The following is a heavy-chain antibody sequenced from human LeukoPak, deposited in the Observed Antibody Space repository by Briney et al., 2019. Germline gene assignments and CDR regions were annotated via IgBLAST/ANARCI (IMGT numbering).Heavy chain of an antibody. J-gene: IGHJ4*02. CDR2: ISSSSSTI. CDR1: GFTFSSYS. Sequence: GGSLRLSCAASGFTFSSYSMTWFRQAPGKGLEWVSDISSSSSTIYYADSVKGRFTISRDNAKNSPYLQMNSLRAEDTAVYYCARVSPDWNYSGYWGQGTLVTVSS. V-gene: IGHV3-48*04. CDR3: ARVSPDWNYSGY. D-gene: IGHD1-1*01.